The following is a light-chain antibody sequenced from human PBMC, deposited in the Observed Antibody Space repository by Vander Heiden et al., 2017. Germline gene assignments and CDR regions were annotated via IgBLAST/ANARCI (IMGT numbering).Light chain of an antibody. V-gene: IGKV3-15*01. J-gene: IGKJ1*01. Sequence: ELVMTQSPATLSVSPGERDTLSCRASQSVSSNLAWYQQKPGQAPRLLIYGASTRATGIPARFSGSGSGTEFTLTISSLQSEDFAVYYCQQYNNWPPGTFGQGTKVEIK. CDR1: QSVSSN. CDR2: GAS. CDR3: QQYNNWPPGT.